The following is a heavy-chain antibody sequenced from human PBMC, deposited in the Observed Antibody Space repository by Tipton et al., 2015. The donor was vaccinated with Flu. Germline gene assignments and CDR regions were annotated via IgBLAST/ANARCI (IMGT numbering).Heavy chain of an antibody. CDR3: ARGVDSSGWYDY. CDR1: CGSISSGSYY. V-gene: IGHV4-61*02. Sequence: TLSLTCTVSCGSISSGSYYWSWIRQPAGKGLEWIGRIYTSGSTNYNPSLKSRVTISVDTSKNQFSLKLSSVTAADTAVYYCARGVDSSGWYDYWGQGTLVTVSS. J-gene: IGHJ4*02. D-gene: IGHD6-19*01. CDR2: IYTSGST.